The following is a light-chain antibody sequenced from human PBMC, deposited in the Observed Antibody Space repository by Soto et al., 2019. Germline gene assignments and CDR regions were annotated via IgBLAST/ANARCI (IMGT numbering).Light chain of an antibody. CDR1: RSNSGSNS. V-gene: IGLV1-44*01. Sequence: QSVLTQPPSASGTPGQKVIISCDGNRSNSGSNSVTWYQHLPGTAPKLLISTTDQRPSGIPDRFSGSRSGTSASLAISGLQYEDEGEYYCASWDDTLTGGVIFGGGTKLTVL. CDR2: TTD. CDR3: ASWDDTLTGGVI. J-gene: IGLJ2*01.